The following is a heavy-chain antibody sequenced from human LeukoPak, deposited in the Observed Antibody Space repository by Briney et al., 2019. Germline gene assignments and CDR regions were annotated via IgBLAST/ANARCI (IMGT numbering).Heavy chain of an antibody. D-gene: IGHD3-10*01. J-gene: IGHJ4*02. V-gene: IGHV1-2*02. CDR1: GITFTAYY. CDR2: INANTGVA. Sequence: ASVKVSCKASGITFTAYYIHWVRQAPGQGLEWMGCINANTGVATYAQKFQGRVTMTRDTSISAAYMELSSLRSDDTAMYYCAKEGAGDSKANDYWGQGTLVSVSS. CDR3: AKEGAGDSKANDY.